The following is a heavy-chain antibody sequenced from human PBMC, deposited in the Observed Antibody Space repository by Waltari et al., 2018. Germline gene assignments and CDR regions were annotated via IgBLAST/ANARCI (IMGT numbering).Heavy chain of an antibody. D-gene: IGHD3-10*01. V-gene: IGHV3-23*01. CDR3: AKDRITMVQEAPDAFDI. CDR2: ISGSGGST. CDR1: GFTFSSYA. Sequence: EVQLLESGGGLVQPGGSLRLSCAASGFTFSSYAMSWVRQAPGKGLEWVSAISGSGGSTYYADAVKGRLTISKDNSKNTLYLQRNSLRAEDTDLYYCAKDRITMVQEAPDAFDIWGQGTMVTVSS. J-gene: IGHJ3*02.